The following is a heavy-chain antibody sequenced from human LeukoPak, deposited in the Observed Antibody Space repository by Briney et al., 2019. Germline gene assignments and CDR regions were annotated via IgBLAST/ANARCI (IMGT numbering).Heavy chain of an antibody. CDR1: GYTFTMYY. CDR2: INPSDGAT. Sequence: ASVKVSCKASGYTFTMYYIHWVRQAPGQGLEWMGMINPSDGATTYAQRFQGRVTMIRDMSTTTVYMDMRSLRSEDMAVYFCSREQRGVLSGSLGGLFASYYTYYYMDVWGRGTTVTVSS. CDR3: SREQRGVLSGSLGGLFASYYTYYYMDV. J-gene: IGHJ6*03. V-gene: IGHV1-46*01. D-gene: IGHD1-26*01.